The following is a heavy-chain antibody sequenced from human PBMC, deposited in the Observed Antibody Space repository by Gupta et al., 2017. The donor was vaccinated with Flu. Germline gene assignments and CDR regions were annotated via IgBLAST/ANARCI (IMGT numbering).Heavy chain of an antibody. V-gene: IGHV1-69*01. D-gene: IGHD2-15*01. CDR1: GVTFSTYA. CDR2: IIPVFGPT. Sequence: QVQLVQSGAEVKKPGSLVKVSCKASGVTFSTYAINWVRQAPGQGLEWMGGIIPVFGPTNYAQKFQGRVTITADESTSTAYMKISSLRSEDTAVYYCARKGGGHCSGGSCYSFDFWGQGTLVTVSS. J-gene: IGHJ4*02. CDR3: ARKGGGHCSGGSCYSFDF.